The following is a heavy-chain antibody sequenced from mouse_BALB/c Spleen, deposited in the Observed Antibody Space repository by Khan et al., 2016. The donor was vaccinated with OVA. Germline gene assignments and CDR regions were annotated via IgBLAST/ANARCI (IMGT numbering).Heavy chain of an antibody. CDR2: ISTGGHYT. CDR3: SRSLVDYHAMDY. J-gene: IGHJ4*01. D-gene: IGHD2-2*01. V-gene: IGHV5-9-3*01. CDR1: GFTFSSYA. Sequence: EVELVESGGGLVKPGGSLKLSCSASGFTFSSYAMSWVRQTPEKRLECVATISTGGHYTFYPDSVKGRFTISRDNAKNTLYLQMSSLRSEDTATYYCSRSLVDYHAMDYWGQGTSVTVSS.